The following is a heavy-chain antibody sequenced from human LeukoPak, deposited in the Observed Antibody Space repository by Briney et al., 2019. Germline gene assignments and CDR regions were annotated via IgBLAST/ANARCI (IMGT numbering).Heavy chain of an antibody. CDR1: GGSISSYY. CDR2: IYYSGST. D-gene: IGHD2-8*01. CDR3: ARYEASMVYAIGSIDY. J-gene: IGHJ4*02. V-gene: IGHV4-59*08. Sequence: SETLSLTCTVSGGSISSYYWSWIRQPPGKGLEWIGYIYYSGSTNYNPSLKSRVTISVDTSKNQFSLKLSSVTAADTAVYYCARYEASMVYAIGSIDYWGQGTLVTVSS.